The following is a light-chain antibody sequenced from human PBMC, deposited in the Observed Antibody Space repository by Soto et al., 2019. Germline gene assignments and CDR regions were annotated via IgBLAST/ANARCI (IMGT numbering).Light chain of an antibody. V-gene: IGLV2-14*01. Sequence: QSVLTQPASVSGSPGQSITISCTGTSSDVGGYNYVSWFQRHPGKAPKLMIYEVSNRPSGVSDRFSGSKSGNTASLTISGLQADDEADYYCSSFTRSSTWLFGGGTQLTVL. CDR2: EVS. J-gene: IGLJ3*02. CDR3: SSFTRSSTWL. CDR1: SSDVGGYNY.